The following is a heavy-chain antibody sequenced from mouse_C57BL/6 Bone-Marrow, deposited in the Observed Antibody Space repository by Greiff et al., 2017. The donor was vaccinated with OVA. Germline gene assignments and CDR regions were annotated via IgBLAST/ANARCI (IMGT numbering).Heavy chain of an antibody. V-gene: IGHV1-63*01. D-gene: IGHD1-1*01. J-gene: IGHJ2*01. CDR1: GYTFTNYW. Sequence: QVQLKESGAELVRPGTSVKMSCKASGYTFTNYWIGWAKQRPGHGLEWIGDIYPGGGYTNYNEKFKGKATLTADKSSSTAYMQFSSLTSEDSAIYYCARDGGYGSPPLFDYWGQGTTLTVSS. CDR2: IYPGGGYT. CDR3: ARDGGYGSPPLFDY.